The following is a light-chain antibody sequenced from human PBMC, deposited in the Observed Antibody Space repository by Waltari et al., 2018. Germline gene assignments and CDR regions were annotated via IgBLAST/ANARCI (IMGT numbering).Light chain of an antibody. CDR3: QQSSTNPPT. J-gene: IGKJ4*01. CDR2: DAS. Sequence: DIQMTQSPSSLSASVGDRLTIPCRASQSISTFLNRYQQRPGKAPILLISDASILQSGVPSRFSVSGSGTDFTLTISSLQPEDFATYYCQQSSTNPPTFGGGTKVEIK. V-gene: IGKV1-39*01. CDR1: QSISTF.